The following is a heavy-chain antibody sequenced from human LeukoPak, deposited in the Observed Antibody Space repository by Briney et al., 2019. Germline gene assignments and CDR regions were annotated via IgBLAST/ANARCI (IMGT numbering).Heavy chain of an antibody. CDR2: GHYSGTT. V-gene: IGHV4-59*08. D-gene: IGHD3-9*01. CDR1: GVSINSHY. J-gene: IGHJ6*03. Sequence: PSETLSLTCTVSGVSINSHYWSWIRQSPGKGLECIAYGHYSGTTNYNPSLKSRITMSVDTSKNQFSLKLTSVTAADTAVYYCARHNGFDRGYYYYMDVWGKGTTVTVSS. CDR3: ARHNGFDRGYYYYMDV.